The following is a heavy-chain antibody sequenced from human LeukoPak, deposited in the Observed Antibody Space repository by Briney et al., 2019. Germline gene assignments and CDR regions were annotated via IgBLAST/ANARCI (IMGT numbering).Heavy chain of an antibody. CDR2: IDGSGSGT. Sequence: GGSLRLSCAASGFIFSSYAMSWVRQAPGKGLEWVSTIDGSGSGTYYADSVKGRFTISRDDSKNTLYLQMSNLRVEDTAVYYCAKGRSSSSRGSFNYWGQGTLVTVSS. CDR1: GFIFSSYA. CDR3: AKGRSSSSRGSFNY. J-gene: IGHJ4*02. D-gene: IGHD6-13*01. V-gene: IGHV3-23*01.